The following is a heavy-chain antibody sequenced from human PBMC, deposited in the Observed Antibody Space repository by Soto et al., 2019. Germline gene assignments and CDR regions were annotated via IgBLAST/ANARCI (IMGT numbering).Heavy chain of an antibody. CDR2: ISGSGGST. V-gene: IGHV3-23*01. CDR1: VFTFSSYA. J-gene: IGHJ3*02. Sequence: EVQLLESGGGLVQPGGSLRLSCAASVFTFSSYAMSWVRQAPGKGLEWVSAISGSGGSTYYADSVKGRFTISRDNSKNTRYLQRNSLRAEDTAVYYCAKVRRGGYVGIYDAFDIWGQGTMVTVSS. D-gene: IGHD3-10*01. CDR3: AKVRRGGYVGIYDAFDI.